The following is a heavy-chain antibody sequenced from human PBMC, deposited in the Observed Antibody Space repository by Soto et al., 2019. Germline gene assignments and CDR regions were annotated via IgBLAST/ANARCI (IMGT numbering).Heavy chain of an antibody. CDR3: AKGGSVRGVINP. CDR1: GFTFSSYA. J-gene: IGHJ5*02. Sequence: EVQLLESGGGLVQPGGSLRLSCAASGFTFSSYAMSWVRQAPGKGLEWVSAISGSGGSTYYADSVKGRFTISRDNSKNTLYLEMNSLRAEDTAVYYCAKGGSVRGVINPWGQGTLVTVSS. D-gene: IGHD3-10*01. CDR2: ISGSGGST. V-gene: IGHV3-23*01.